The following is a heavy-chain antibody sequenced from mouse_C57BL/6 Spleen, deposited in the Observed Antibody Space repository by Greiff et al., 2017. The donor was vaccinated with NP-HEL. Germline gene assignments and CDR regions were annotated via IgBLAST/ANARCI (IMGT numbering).Heavy chain of an antibody. V-gene: IGHV5-6*01. J-gene: IGHJ3*01. Sequence: EVQLVESGGDLVKPGGSLKLSCAASGFTFSSYGMSWVRQTPDKRLEWVATISSGGSYTYYPDSVKGRFTISRDNAKNTLYLQMSSLKSEDTAMYYCASQGYGNYGAYWGQGTLVTVSA. CDR1: GFTFSSYG. D-gene: IGHD2-1*01. CDR2: ISSGGSYT. CDR3: ASQGYGNYGAY.